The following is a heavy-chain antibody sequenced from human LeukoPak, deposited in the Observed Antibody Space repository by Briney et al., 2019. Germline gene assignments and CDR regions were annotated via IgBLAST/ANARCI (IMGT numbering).Heavy chain of an antibody. J-gene: IGHJ4*02. Sequence: GGSLRLSCAASGFTFSSYSMNWVRQAPGKGLEWVANIKQDGSEKYYVDSVKGRFTISRDNAKNSLYLQMNSLRAEDTAVYYCARGDMAAPVLFDYWGQGTLVTVSS. CDR2: IKQDGSEK. CDR3: ARGDMAAPVLFDY. V-gene: IGHV3-7*01. CDR1: GFTFSSYS. D-gene: IGHD5-24*01.